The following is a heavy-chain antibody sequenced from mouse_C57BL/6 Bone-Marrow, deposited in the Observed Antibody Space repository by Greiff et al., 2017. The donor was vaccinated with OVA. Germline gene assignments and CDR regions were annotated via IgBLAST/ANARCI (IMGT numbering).Heavy chain of an antibody. V-gene: IGHV3-6*01. CDR2: ISYDGSN. CDR1: GYSITSGYY. Sequence: EVQLQESGPGLVKPSQSLSLTCSVTGYSITSGYYWNWIRQFPGNKLEWMGYISYDGSNNYNPSLKNRISITRDTSKNQFFLKLNSVTTEDTATYYCARSPYYYGSSPFAYWGQGTLVTVSA. CDR3: ARSPYYYGSSPFAY. J-gene: IGHJ3*01. D-gene: IGHD1-1*01.